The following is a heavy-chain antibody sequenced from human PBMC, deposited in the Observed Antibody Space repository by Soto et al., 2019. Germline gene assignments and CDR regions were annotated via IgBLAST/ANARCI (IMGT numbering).Heavy chain of an antibody. CDR1: GGSISSGGYA. CDR3: ARRLYYDSSGFEGGGMDV. CDR2: ICYSGST. V-gene: IGHV4-39*01. D-gene: IGHD3-22*01. Sequence: SETLSLTCAVSGGSISSGGYAWGWIRQPPGKGLEWIGDICYSGSTYYNPSLKSRVTISVDTSKNQFSLKLSSVTAADTAVYYCARRLYYDSSGFEGGGMDVWGQGTTVTVSS. J-gene: IGHJ6*02.